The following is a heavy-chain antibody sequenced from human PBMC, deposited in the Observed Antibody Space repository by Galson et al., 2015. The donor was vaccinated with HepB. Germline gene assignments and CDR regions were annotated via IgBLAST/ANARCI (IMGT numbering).Heavy chain of an antibody. CDR2: IYYSGTT. CDR1: GGSFSSAGYY. Sequence: TLSLTCAVSGGSFSSAGYYWTWIRQHAGKGLEWIGYIYYSGTTYYNPSLQSRVSISLDTSKNQFSLKVNFVTAADTVVYYCARVGNDGRAHYHMDVWGKGTTVTVSS. V-gene: IGHV4-31*11. D-gene: IGHD5-12*01. CDR3: ARVGNDGRAHYHMDV. J-gene: IGHJ6*03.